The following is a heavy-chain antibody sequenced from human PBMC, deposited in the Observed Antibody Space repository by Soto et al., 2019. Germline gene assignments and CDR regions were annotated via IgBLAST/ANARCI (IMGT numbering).Heavy chain of an antibody. D-gene: IGHD2-15*01. CDR1: GGSISSYY. CDR3: ARGGISGASCLFDH. J-gene: IGHJ4*02. V-gene: IGHV4-59*01. Sequence: QVQLQESGPGLVKPSETLSLTCTVSGGSISSYYWSWIRQSPGKGLEWIGYIYYSGSTNYNPSLKSRVTISVDTSKNQFSLKLSSVTAADTAVYYCARGGISGASCLFDHWGQGTLVTVSS. CDR2: IYYSGST.